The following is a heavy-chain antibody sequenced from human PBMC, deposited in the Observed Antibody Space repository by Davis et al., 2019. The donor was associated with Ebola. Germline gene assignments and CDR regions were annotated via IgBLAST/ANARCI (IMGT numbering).Heavy chain of an antibody. Sequence: GESLKISCAASGFTLSSYGMHWVRQAPGKGLEWVAVIWYNGNNKYYAESAKGRFTISRDTSKNTVYLEMNSLRPEDTAVYYCARDVGSAWRWFDPWGQGTLVTVSS. CDR1: GFTLSSYG. CDR2: IWYNGNNK. CDR3: ARDVGSAWRWFDP. J-gene: IGHJ5*02. V-gene: IGHV3-33*01. D-gene: IGHD6-19*01.